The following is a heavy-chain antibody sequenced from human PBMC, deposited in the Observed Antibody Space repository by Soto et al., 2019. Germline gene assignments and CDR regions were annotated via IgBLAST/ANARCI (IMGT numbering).Heavy chain of an antibody. J-gene: IGHJ4*02. D-gene: IGHD4-17*01. CDR1: GGSITTGSYY. Sequence: QVQLQESGPGLVKPSQTLSLTCTVSGGSITTGSYYWSWLRHHPEKGLDWIGYIFSRGTTYYNPFLRSRLTISLDTSKNQFSLRLDSVTAADTALYYCARGYGDYAYFDYWGQGTLVTVSS. CDR2: IFSRGTT. V-gene: IGHV4-31*03. CDR3: ARGYGDYAYFDY.